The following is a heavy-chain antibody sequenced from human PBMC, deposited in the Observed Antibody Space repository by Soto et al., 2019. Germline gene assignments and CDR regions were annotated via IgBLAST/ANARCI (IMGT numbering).Heavy chain of an antibody. D-gene: IGHD1-20*01. CDR1: GFTFSSYA. CDR2: ISGSGGST. Sequence: GGSLRLSCAASGFTFSSYAMSWVRQAPGKGLGWFSAISGSGGSTYYADSVKGRFTISRDNSKNTLYLQMNSLRAEDTAVYYGAKDFRGVITGTCGYWGQGTLVNASS. V-gene: IGHV3-23*01. CDR3: AKDFRGVITGTCGY. J-gene: IGHJ4*02.